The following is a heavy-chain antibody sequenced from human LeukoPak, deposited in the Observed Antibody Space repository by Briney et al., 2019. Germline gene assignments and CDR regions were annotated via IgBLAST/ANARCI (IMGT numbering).Heavy chain of an antibody. Sequence: GGSLRLSCTASGLTFSTSGFNWVRQAPGKGLEWVASIGPTGSDRYHADSIKGRFTFSRDNANNFPYLQMNSLRAEDTAVYYCATETNGRHYDYWGQGTLLTVSS. J-gene: IGHJ4*02. CDR1: GLTFSTSG. CDR3: ATETNGRHYDY. D-gene: IGHD1-14*01. CDR2: IGPTGSDR. V-gene: IGHV3-21*06.